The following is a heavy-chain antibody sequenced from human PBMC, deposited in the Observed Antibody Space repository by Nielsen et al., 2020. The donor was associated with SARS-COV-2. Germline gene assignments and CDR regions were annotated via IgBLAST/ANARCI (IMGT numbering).Heavy chain of an antibody. Sequence: GESLKISCAAPGFTFSSYDMHWVRQATGKGLEWVSAIGTAGDTYYPDSVKGRLTISRDNSKNTLYLQMNSLRAEDTAVYYCARPREKGGGYYGMDVWGQGTTVTASS. CDR3: ARPREKGGGYYGMDV. CDR2: IGTAGDT. J-gene: IGHJ6*02. D-gene: IGHD1-26*01. CDR1: GFTFSSYD. V-gene: IGHV3-13*01.